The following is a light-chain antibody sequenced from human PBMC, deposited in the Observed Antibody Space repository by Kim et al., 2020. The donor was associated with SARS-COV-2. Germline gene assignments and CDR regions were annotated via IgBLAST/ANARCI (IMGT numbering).Light chain of an antibody. CDR2: QDN. CDR3: QAWGRTTGV. J-gene: IGLJ1*01. CDR1: DLGKKY. Sequence: SYELTQPPSVSVSPGQTASITCSGDDLGKKYTSWYQQRPGQSPVLFIYQDNKRPSGIPERFSGSIPGNTATLTISGTQAMDEADYYCQAWGRTTGVFGGGTKVTVL. V-gene: IGLV3-1*01.